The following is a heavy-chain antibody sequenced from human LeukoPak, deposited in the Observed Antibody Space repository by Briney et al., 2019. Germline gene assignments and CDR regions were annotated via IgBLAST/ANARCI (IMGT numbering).Heavy chain of an antibody. V-gene: IGHV3-7*01. D-gene: IGHD3-22*01. CDR1: GFTFSRYW. CDR3: AREHYDSSGSELRLDH. J-gene: IGHJ4*02. CDR2: IKQDGSEK. Sequence: GGSLRLSCAASGFTFSRYWMNWVRQAPGKGLEWVANIKQDGSEKYYVDSVKGRFTISRDNAKNLLYLQMNSLRGEETAVYYCAREHYDSSGSELRLDHWGQGTLVTVSS.